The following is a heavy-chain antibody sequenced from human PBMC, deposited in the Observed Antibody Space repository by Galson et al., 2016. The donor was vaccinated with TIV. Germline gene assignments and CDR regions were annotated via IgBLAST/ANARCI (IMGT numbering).Heavy chain of an antibody. CDR3: ATGSNYGDFGGPAFEN. D-gene: IGHD4-17*01. J-gene: IGHJ4*02. V-gene: IGHV3-33*01. CDR1: GFTFSTYG. CDR2: IWFDGSNK. Sequence: SLRLSCAASGFTFSTYGMQWVRQAPGKGLEWVAAIWFDGSNKYYGDSVKGRFTISRDNSKNTLYLQMNSLRAEDTAVYYCATGSNYGDFGGPAFENWGRGTLVTGSS.